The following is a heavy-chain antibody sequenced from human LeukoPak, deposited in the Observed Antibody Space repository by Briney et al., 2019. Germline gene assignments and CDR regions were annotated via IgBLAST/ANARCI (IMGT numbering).Heavy chain of an antibody. D-gene: IGHD5-18*01. CDR1: GGTFSSYA. CDR3: ARGPPEGYSYGFHDY. CDR2: IIPILGIA. V-gene: IGHV1-69*04. J-gene: IGHJ4*02. Sequence: ASVKVSCKASGGTFSSYAISWVRQAPGQGLEWMGRIIPILGIANYAQKFQGRVTITADKSTSTAYMELSSLRSDDTAVYYCARGPPEGYSYGFHDYWGQGTLVTVSS.